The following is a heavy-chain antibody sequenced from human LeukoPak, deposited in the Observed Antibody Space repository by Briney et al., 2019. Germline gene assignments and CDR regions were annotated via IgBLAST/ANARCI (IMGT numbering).Heavy chain of an antibody. CDR3: ARSYYYMDV. CDR2: IYHSGST. J-gene: IGHJ6*03. CDR1: GGSISSSSYY. V-gene: IGHV4-39*07. Sequence: SETLSLTCTVSGGSISSSSYYWGWIRQPPGKGLEWIGTIYHSGSTYYNPSLKNRVTISIDTSKNLFSLKLSSVTAEDTAVYYCARSYYYMDVWGKGTTVTVSS.